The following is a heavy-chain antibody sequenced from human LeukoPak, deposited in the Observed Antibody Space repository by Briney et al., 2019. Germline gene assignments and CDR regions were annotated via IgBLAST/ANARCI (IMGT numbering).Heavy chain of an antibody. Sequence: TGGSLRLSCTASGFNLSSYEMNWVRQAPGKGLEWLSYITSSSSTTYYADSVKGRFTISRDNAKDSVYLQMTSLRAEDTAVYYCATDSRRGLYDAFDIWGQGTMVTVSS. CDR1: GFNLSSYE. D-gene: IGHD3-22*01. CDR2: ITSSSSTT. V-gene: IGHV3-48*03. J-gene: IGHJ3*02. CDR3: ATDSRRGLYDAFDI.